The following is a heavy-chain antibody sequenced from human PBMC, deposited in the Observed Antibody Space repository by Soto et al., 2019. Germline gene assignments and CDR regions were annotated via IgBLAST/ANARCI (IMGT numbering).Heavy chain of an antibody. Sequence: NSISYAVSRIRQKTGKGLEWVSAISGSGGSTYYADSVKGRFTISRDNSKNTLYLQMNSLRAEDTAVYYCAKARYSSSWDLNDYWGQGTLVTVSS. CDR3: AKARYSSSWDLNDY. V-gene: IGHV3-23*01. J-gene: IGHJ4*02. CDR2: ISGSGGST. CDR1: NSISYA. D-gene: IGHD6-13*01.